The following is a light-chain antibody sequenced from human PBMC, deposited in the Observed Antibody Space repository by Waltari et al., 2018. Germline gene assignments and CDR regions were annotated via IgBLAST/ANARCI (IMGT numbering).Light chain of an antibody. CDR2: GAS. V-gene: IGKV1-39*01. CDR3: QESFTSPRT. J-gene: IGKJ1*01. CDR1: QTIFLF. Sequence: DIQMTQSPSPLSASLGDRVTITCRASQTIFLFLNWYQQRPGKGPNLLIYGASILHSGVPSRFSGSGSGTDFTLTISNLQPEDVATYYCQESFTSPRTFGHGTKVEI.